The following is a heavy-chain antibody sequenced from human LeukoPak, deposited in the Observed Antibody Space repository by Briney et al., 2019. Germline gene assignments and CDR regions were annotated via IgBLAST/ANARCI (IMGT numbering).Heavy chain of an antibody. J-gene: IGHJ2*01. Sequence: SDPLSLTCIVSGGSISSYYWIWIRQPPGKGLEYIGDIYYSGGTNYNPSLNSRVTISVDTSKNQFSLKLTSMTAADTAVYYCARRAPFGSSGYWYFDLWGRGTLVTVSS. CDR2: IYYSGGT. CDR1: GGSISSYY. CDR3: ARRAPFGSSGYWYFDL. D-gene: IGHD6-6*01. V-gene: IGHV4-59*08.